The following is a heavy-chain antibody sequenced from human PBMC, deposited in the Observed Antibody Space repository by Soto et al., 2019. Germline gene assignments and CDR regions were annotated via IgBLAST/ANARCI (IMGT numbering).Heavy chain of an antibody. J-gene: IGHJ6*02. D-gene: IGHD3-9*01. Sequence: QVQLVQSGAEVKKPGSSVKVSCKASGGTFSSYAISWVRQAPGQGLEWMGGIIPIFGTANYAQKFQGRVTITADESTSTAYMELSSLRSEDTAVYYCARRLGDFLTGYYPGEEYYYGMDVWGQGTTVTVSS. CDR1: GGTFSSYA. V-gene: IGHV1-69*12. CDR3: ARRLGDFLTGYYPGEEYYYGMDV. CDR2: IIPIFGTA.